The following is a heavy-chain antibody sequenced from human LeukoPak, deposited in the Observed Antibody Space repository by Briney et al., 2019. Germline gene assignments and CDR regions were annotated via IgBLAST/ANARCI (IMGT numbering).Heavy chain of an antibody. CDR3: ARIDSITAIKTDY. CDR2: INPNSGGT. V-gene: IGHV1-2*06. CDR1: GYTFTGYY. J-gene: IGHJ4*02. D-gene: IGHD5-18*01. Sequence: ASVKVSCKASGYTFTGYYMRWVRQAPGQGLEWMGRINPNSGGTNYAQKFQGRVTMTRDTSISTAYMELSRLRSDDTAVYYCARIDSITAIKTDYWGQGTLVTVSS.